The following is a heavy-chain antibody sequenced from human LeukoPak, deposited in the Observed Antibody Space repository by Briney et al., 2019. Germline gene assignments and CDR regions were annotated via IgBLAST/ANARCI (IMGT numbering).Heavy chain of an antibody. V-gene: IGHV1-46*01. D-gene: IGHD1-26*01. J-gene: IGHJ4*02. CDR2: INPSGGST. Sequence: ASVKVSCKASGGTFSSYAISWVRQAPGQGLEWMGIINPSGGSTSYAQEFQGRVTMTRDTSTSTVYMELSSLRSEDTAVYYCARSVGVGDYVGYWGQGTLVTVSS. CDR1: GGTFSSYA. CDR3: ARSVGVGDYVGY.